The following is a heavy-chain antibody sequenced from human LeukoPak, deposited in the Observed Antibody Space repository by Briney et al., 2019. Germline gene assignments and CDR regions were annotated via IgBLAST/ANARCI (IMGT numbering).Heavy chain of an antibody. CDR2: INHSGST. V-gene: IGHV4-34*01. J-gene: IGHJ4*02. Sequence: SETLSLTCAVYGGSFSGYYWSWIRQPPGKGLEWIGEINHSGSTNYNPSLKSRVTISVDTSKNQFSLKLSSVTAADTAVYYCARGRYGAGSYYDDYWGQGTLVTVSS. D-gene: IGHD3-10*01. CDR3: ARGRYGAGSYYDDY. CDR1: GGSFSGYY.